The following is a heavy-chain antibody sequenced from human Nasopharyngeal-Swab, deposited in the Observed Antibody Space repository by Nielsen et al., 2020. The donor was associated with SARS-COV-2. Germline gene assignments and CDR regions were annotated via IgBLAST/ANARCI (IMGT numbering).Heavy chain of an antibody. J-gene: IGHJ4*02. Sequence: GESLKISCVASGFTFSNYEMNWVRQAPGKGLEWVSFISSGETTIQYADSVKDRFTISRDDAKNSLFLQMNSLRAEDATVYYCARYCSTTSCPRGFDYWGQGTLVTVSS. D-gene: IGHD2-2*01. CDR1: GFTFSNYE. V-gene: IGHV3-48*03. CDR2: ISSGETTI. CDR3: ARYCSTTSCPRGFDY.